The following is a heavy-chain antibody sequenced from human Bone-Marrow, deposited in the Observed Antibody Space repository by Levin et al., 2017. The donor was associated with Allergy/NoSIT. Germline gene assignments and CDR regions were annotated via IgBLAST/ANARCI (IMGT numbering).Heavy chain of an antibody. D-gene: IGHD3-9*01. Sequence: GESLKISCAASGFTFSTYVMHWVRQAPGKGLEWVSLISDDGSNVHYADSVKGRFTISRDNSNNTVYLHMSSLRGEDTALYYCARDGPGYHYGMDVWGQGTTVTVSS. J-gene: IGHJ6*02. V-gene: IGHV3-30*04. CDR3: ARDGPGYHYGMDV. CDR1: GFTFSTYV. CDR2: ISDDGSNV.